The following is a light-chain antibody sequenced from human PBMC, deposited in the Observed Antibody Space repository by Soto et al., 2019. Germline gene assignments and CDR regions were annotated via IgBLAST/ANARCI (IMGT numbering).Light chain of an antibody. J-gene: IGLJ2*01. CDR3: GTCDSSLSAGV. CDR1: SSNIGSNY. Sequence: QSVLTQPPSVSAAPGQKVTISCSGSSSNIGSNYVSWYQQLPGTAPKLLIYDNNKRPSGIPDRFSGSKSGTSATLGITGLQTGDEADYYCGTCDSSLSAGVFGGGTKVTVL. CDR2: DNN. V-gene: IGLV1-51*01.